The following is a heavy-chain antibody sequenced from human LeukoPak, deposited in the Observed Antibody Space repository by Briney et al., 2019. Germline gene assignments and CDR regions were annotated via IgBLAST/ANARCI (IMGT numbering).Heavy chain of an antibody. CDR3: ARTYYDFWSGYYTDWFDP. D-gene: IGHD3-3*01. V-gene: IGHV1-2*06. Sequence: ASVKVPCKASGYTFTGYYMHWVRQAPGQGLEWMGRINPNSGGTNYAQKFQGRVTMTRDTSISTAYMELSRLRSDDTAVYYCARTYYDFWSGYYTDWFDPWGQGTLVTVSS. CDR2: INPNSGGT. J-gene: IGHJ5*02. CDR1: GYTFTGYY.